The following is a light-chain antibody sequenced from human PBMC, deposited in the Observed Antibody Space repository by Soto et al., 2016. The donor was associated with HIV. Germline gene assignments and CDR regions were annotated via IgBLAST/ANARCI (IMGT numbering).Light chain of an antibody. CDR2: AAI. Sequence: DIQLTQSPSSLSASIGDRVSITCRASQDISNYLAWYQQKPGEVPKLLIFAAISLQSGVPSRFSGRGSGTQFTLTISSLQPEDIGTYYCQQYDNLPYTFGQGTKLEIK. CDR3: QQYDNLPYT. V-gene: IGKV1-27*01. CDR1: QDISNY. J-gene: IGKJ2*01.